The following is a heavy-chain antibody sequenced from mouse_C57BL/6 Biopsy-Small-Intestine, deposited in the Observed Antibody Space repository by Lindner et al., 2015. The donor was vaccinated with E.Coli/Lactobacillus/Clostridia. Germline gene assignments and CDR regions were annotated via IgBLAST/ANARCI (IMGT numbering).Heavy chain of an antibody. V-gene: IGHV1-81*01. J-gene: IGHJ4*01. CDR3: ARRGSDGDYAMDY. CDR1: GYTFTSYG. Sequence: VQLQESGAELARPGASVKLSCKASGYTFTSYGISWVKQRTGQGLEWIGEIYPRSGNIYYNEKFKGKATLTADKSSSTAYMELRSLTSEDSAVYFCARRGSDGDYAMDYWGQGTSVTVSS. CDR2: IYPRSGNI.